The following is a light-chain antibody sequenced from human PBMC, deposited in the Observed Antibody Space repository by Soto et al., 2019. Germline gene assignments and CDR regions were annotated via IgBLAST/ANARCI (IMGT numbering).Light chain of an antibody. J-gene: IGKJ5*01. CDR1: QSISSW. Sequence: DIQMTQSPSTLSASVGDRVTITCRASQSISSWLAWYQQKPGKAPKLLIYKASSLASGVPSRFRGSGSGTEFTLTINGLQPEDFASYYCQQSYSTSPITFGQGTRLEI. CDR2: KAS. CDR3: QQSYSTSPIT. V-gene: IGKV1-5*03.